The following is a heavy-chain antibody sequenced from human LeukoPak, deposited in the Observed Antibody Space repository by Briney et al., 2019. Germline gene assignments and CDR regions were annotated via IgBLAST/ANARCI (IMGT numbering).Heavy chain of an antibody. V-gene: IGHV1-8*01. CDR2: MNPNSGNT. D-gene: IGHD4-23*01. J-gene: IGHJ4*02. Sequence: ASVKVSCKASGYTFTSCDINWVRQATGQGLEWMGWMNPNSGNTGYAQKFQGRVTMTRNTSISTAYMELSSLRSEDTAVYYCARLGGNSNPFQFDYWGQGTLVTVSS. CDR1: GYTFTSCD. CDR3: ARLGGNSNPFQFDY.